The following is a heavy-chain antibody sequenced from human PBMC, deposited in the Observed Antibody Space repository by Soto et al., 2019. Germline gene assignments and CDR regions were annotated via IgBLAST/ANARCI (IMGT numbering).Heavy chain of an antibody. D-gene: IGHD3-16*01. CDR1: GGSISSGDYY. J-gene: IGHJ5*02. V-gene: IGHV4-30-4*01. CDR3: ARDLGVLQQRWLDP. CDR2: IYYSGST. Sequence: SETLSLTCTVSGGSISSGDYYWSWIRQPPGKGLEWIGYIYYSGSTYYNPSLKSRVTISVDTSKNQFSLKLSSVTAADTAVYYCARDLGVLQQRWLDPWGQGTLVTFSS.